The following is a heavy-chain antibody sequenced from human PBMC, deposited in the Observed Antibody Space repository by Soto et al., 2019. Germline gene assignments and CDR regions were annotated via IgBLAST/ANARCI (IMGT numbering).Heavy chain of an antibody. CDR2: FSAYNADT. CDR1: GYIFRNYG. J-gene: IGHJ4*01. V-gene: IGHV1-18*01. CDR3: ASVSNYGEFGDY. Sequence: QVHVVQSGAEVKKPGASVKVSCKASGYIFRNYGIGWVRQAPGQGLEWMAWFSAYNADTNYAQKFQGLVTLTTDTSTGTAYMELNSLRTVDTAVYYCASVSNYGEFGDYWGQGTLVTVSS. D-gene: IGHD4-17*01.